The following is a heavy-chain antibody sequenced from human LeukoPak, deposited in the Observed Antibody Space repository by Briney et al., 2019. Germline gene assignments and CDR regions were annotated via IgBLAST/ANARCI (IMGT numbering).Heavy chain of an antibody. Sequence: PGASLRLSCAVSGFTFTKYAVSWVRQGPEKGLEWVSAISDRGDATYYADSVKGRFTISRDSSKNTVYLQMNSLRVEDAAVYYCVREYSNYPGNWFDSLGQGNLGTVSS. CDR1: GFTFTKYA. D-gene: IGHD4-11*01. V-gene: IGHV3-23*01. CDR2: ISDRGDAT. CDR3: VREYSNYPGNWFDS. J-gene: IGHJ5*01.